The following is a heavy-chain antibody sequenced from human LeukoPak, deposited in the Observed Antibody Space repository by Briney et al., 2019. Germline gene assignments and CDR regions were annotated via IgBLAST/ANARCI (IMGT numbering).Heavy chain of an antibody. CDR3: ATIVLLWFGESVLAAGNVDMDV. CDR2: ISYDGSNK. J-gene: IGHJ6*03. V-gene: IGHV3-30-3*01. CDR1: GFTFNKYD. Sequence: PGGSLRLSCAASGFTFNKYDMHWVRQAPGMGLEWVAVISYDGSNKYYIDSVKGRFTISRDNSKNTLYLQMNSLRPEDTAVYYCATIVLLWFGESVLAAGNVDMDVWGKGTTVTVSS. D-gene: IGHD3-10*01.